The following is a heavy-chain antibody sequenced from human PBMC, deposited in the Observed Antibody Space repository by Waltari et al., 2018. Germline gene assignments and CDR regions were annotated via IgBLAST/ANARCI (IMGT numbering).Heavy chain of an antibody. CDR1: GGSISSGSYY. J-gene: IGHJ4*02. CDR2: IYTSGRT. CDR3: ARARNTPAQQLVYFDY. Sequence: QVQLQESGPGLVKPSQTLSLTCTVSGGSISSGSYYWSWIRQPAGKGLEWIGRIYTSGRTNYNPSLKSRVTISVDTSKNQFSLKLSSVTAADTAVYYCARARNTPAQQLVYFDYWGQGTLVTVSS. D-gene: IGHD6-13*01. V-gene: IGHV4-61*02.